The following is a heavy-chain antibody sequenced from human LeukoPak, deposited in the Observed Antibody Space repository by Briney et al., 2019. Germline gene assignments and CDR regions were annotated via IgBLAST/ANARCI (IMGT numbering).Heavy chain of an antibody. Sequence: GGSLRLSCAASGFTFSSYGMHWVRQAPGKGLEWVAVIWYDGSNKYYADSVKGRFTISRDNSKNSLYLQMNSLRAEDTAVYYCARDGIVVVPAAPGRYYYYGMDVWGQGTTVTVSS. D-gene: IGHD2-2*01. CDR1: GFTFSSYG. CDR3: ARDGIVVVPAAPGRYYYYGMDV. V-gene: IGHV3-33*01. CDR2: IWYDGSNK. J-gene: IGHJ6*02.